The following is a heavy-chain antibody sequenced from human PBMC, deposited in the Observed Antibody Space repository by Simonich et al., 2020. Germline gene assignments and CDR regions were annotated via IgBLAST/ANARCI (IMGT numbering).Heavy chain of an antibody. CDR2: ISWDGGST. V-gene: IGHV3-43D*04. D-gene: IGHD6-6*01. Sequence: EVQLVESGGVVVQPGGSLRLSCAASGFTFDDFAMHWVRQAPGKGLELVSLISWDGGSTYYADSVKGRFTISRDNSKNSLYLQMNSLRAEDTALYYCAKARVAARHYYYYGMDVWGQGTTVTVSS. J-gene: IGHJ6*02. CDR1: GFTFDDFA. CDR3: AKARVAARHYYYYGMDV.